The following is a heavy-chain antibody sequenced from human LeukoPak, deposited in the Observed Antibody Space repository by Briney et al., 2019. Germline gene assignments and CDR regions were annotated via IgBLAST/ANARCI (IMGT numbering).Heavy chain of an antibody. CDR2: INSDGITT. Sequence: GGSLRLSCAASGFTFSNYWVHWVRQAPGKGLVWVSRINSDGITTSYAESVKGRFSISRDNAKNTLYLQMNSLKAEDTAVYYCARDGSSWANWFDPWGQGTLVTVSS. D-gene: IGHD6-13*01. CDR1: GFTFSNYW. V-gene: IGHV3-74*01. J-gene: IGHJ5*02. CDR3: ARDGSSWANWFDP.